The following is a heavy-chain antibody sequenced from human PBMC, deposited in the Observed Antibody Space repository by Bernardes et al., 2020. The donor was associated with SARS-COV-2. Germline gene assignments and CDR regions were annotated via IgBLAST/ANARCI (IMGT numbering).Heavy chain of an antibody. CDR1: GYSFTNNA. CDR3: ARDHYGHYYYYGMDV. V-gene: IGHV1-3*01. Sequence: ASVKVSCKASGYSFTNNAMHWVRQAPGQSLEWMGWINVVNGDTKYSQNLQGRVTITRDTSASTAYMELSSLTSEDTAVYYCARDHYGHYYYYGMDVWGQGTSVTVSS. CDR2: INVVNGDT. D-gene: IGHD3-16*01. J-gene: IGHJ6*02.